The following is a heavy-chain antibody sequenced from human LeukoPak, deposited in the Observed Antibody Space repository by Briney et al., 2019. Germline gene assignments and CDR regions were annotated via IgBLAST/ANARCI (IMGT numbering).Heavy chain of an antibody. D-gene: IGHD4-17*01. CDR1: GFTFSSYV. V-gene: IGHV3-21*01. J-gene: IGHJ1*01. Sequence: GGSLRLSCAASGFTFSSYVMSWVRQAPGKGLEWVSFISTSTSYKYYADSVKGRFTISRDNAENSLYLQLNSLSAEDTAVYFCARSYADYVPGFFQDWGQGTPVTVSS. CDR2: ISTSTSYK. CDR3: ARSYADYVPGFFQD.